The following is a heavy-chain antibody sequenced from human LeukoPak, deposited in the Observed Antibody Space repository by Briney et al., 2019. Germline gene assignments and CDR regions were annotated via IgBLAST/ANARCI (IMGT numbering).Heavy chain of an antibody. D-gene: IGHD2-2*02. CDR2: INHSGST. CDR3: ARLYPPSSGLDY. J-gene: IGHJ4*02. V-gene: IGHV4-34*01. CDR1: GGSFSGYY. Sequence: PETLSLTCAVYGGSFSGYYWSWIRQPPGKGLEWIGEINHSGSTNYNPPLKSRVTISVDTSKNQFSLKLSSVTAADTAVYYCARLYPPSSGLDYWGQGTLVTVSS.